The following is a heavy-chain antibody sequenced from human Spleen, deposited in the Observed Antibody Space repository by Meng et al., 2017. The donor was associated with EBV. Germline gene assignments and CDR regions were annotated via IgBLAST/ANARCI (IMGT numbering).Heavy chain of an antibody. CDR2: ISNSGTTI. Sequence: LVESGGGLVQPGGSLRISCVASGFTSSDSYMTWIRQTPGKGLEWISYISNSGTTIKYADSVKGRFTISRDNAKNSLYLQLNSLRVDDTAVYYCARGSGRWTFDYWGQGTLVTVSS. CDR3: ARGSGRWTFDY. CDR1: GFTSSDSY. J-gene: IGHJ4*02. D-gene: IGHD1-26*01. V-gene: IGHV3-11*01.